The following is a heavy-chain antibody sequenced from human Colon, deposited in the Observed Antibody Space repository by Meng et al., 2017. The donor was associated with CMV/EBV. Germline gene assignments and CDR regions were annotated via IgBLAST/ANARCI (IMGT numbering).Heavy chain of an antibody. CDR3: AKSLPYFDY. D-gene: IGHD2-15*01. CDR2: TYYRSKWYT. CDR1: GYRGSTNSGA. V-gene: IGHV6-1*01. J-gene: IGHJ4*02. Sequence: AISGYRGSTNSGAWDWLRQSPSRGIERLGRTYYRSKWYTDYAVSVKSRININPDTSKNQFALQRTSVTPEETAVYYCAKSLPYFDYWGQGTLVTVSS.